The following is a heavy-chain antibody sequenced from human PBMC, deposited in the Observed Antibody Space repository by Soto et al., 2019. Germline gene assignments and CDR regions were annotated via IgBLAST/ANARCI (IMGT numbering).Heavy chain of an antibody. J-gene: IGHJ6*02. CDR1: GYSFTSYW. D-gene: IGHD5-12*01. CDR3: ARHSGYDYYYYGMDV. CDR2: IYPGDSDT. Sequence: GESLKISCKGSGYSFTSYWIGWVRQMPGKGLEWMGIIYPGDSDTRYSPSFQGQVTISADKSISTAYLQWSSLKASDTATYYCARHSGYDYYYYGMDVWGQGTTVTVSS. V-gene: IGHV5-51*01.